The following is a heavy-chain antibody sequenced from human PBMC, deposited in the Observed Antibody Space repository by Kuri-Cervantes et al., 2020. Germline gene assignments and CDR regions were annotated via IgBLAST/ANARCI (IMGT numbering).Heavy chain of an antibody. J-gene: IGHJ4*02. CDR1: GFTFSSYA. Sequence: GGSLRLSCAASGFTFSSYAMSWVRQAPGKGLKWVSAISGSGGSTYYADSVKGRFTISRDDSKNTLYLQMNSLRAEDTAVYYCAKLYCSSTSCSFFDYWGQGTLVTVSS. CDR3: AKLYCSSTSCSFFDY. CDR2: ISGSGGST. D-gene: IGHD2-2*01. V-gene: IGHV3-23*01.